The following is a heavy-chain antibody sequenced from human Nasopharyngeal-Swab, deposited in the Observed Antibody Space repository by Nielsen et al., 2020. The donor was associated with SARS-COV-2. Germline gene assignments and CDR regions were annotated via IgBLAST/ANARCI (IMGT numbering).Heavy chain of an antibody. Sequence: ASVKVSCKASGYTFTSYYMHWVRQAPGQGLEWMGWISADNGNTKYAQKLQGRVTMTTDTSTSTAHMELRSLRFDDTAVYYCARGALGYCSSTSCITAFDYWGQGSLVTVSS. CDR2: ISADNGNT. J-gene: IGHJ4*02. CDR1: GYTFTSYY. CDR3: ARGALGYCSSTSCITAFDY. D-gene: IGHD2-2*01. V-gene: IGHV1-18*04.